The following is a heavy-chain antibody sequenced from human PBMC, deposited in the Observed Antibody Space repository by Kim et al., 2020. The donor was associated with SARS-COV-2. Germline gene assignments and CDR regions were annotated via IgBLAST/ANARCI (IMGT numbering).Heavy chain of an antibody. V-gene: IGHV3-21*04. CDR3: ARASGYDGFDY. J-gene: IGHJ4*02. Sequence: GGSLRLSCAASGFTFSSYSMNWVRQAPGKGLEWVSSISSSSSYIYYADSVKDRFTISRDNAKNSLYLQMNSLRAEDTAVYYCARASGYDGFDYWGQGTLVTVSS. D-gene: IGHD5-12*01. CDR2: ISSSSSYI. CDR1: GFTFSSYS.